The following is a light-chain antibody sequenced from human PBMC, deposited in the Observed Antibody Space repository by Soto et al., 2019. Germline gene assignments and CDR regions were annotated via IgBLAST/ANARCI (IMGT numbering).Light chain of an antibody. CDR3: CSYAGSSSLWV. CDR1: SSDVGSYNV. Sequence: QSVLTQPASVSGSPGQSITISCTGTSSDVGSYNVVSWYQQHPGKAPKVMIYEGSKRPSGVSNRFSGSKSGNTASLTISGLQAEDEADYYCCSYAGSSSLWVFGGGTKLTVL. V-gene: IGLV2-23*01. J-gene: IGLJ2*01. CDR2: EGS.